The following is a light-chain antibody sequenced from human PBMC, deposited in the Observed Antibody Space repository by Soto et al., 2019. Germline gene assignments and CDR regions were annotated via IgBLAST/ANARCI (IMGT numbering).Light chain of an antibody. CDR1: SGHSSYA. V-gene: IGLV4-69*01. J-gene: IGLJ2*01. CDR3: QTWGTGIQV. Sequence: QLVLTQSPSASASLGASVKLTCTLSSGHSSYAIAWHRQHPEKGPRYLMKLNSAGSHSKGDGIPDRFSGSSSGAERYLTISSLQSEDEADYYCQTWGTGIQVFGGGTKLTVL. CDR2: LNSAGSH.